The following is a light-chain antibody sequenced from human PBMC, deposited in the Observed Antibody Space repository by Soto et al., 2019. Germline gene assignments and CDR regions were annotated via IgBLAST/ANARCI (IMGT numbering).Light chain of an antibody. CDR3: HHYGGSPIT. Sequence: IVLTQSIGTLPFSPGQTATLSCSASQSVNSDYLGWFQQKPGQAPRLLIYGASTRATGIPDRFSGSGSGTDSTLTISRLEPEDFAVYYCHHYGGSPITFGQGTRLEI. J-gene: IGKJ5*01. CDR2: GAS. V-gene: IGKV3-20*01. CDR1: QSVNSDY.